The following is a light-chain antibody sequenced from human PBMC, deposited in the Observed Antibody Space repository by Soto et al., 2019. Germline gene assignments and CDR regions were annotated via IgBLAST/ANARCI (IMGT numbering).Light chain of an antibody. CDR3: TSYAGSNTFVV. V-gene: IGLV2-8*01. J-gene: IGLJ2*01. CDR2: EVN. Sequence: QSALTPPPSASGSPGQSVAISCTGTNSDVGGYNYVSWYQQHPGKAPKLMIYEVNKRPSGIPDRFSGSKSGNTASLTVSGLQADDEADYYCTSYAGSNTFVVYGGGTKVTVL. CDR1: NSDVGGYNY.